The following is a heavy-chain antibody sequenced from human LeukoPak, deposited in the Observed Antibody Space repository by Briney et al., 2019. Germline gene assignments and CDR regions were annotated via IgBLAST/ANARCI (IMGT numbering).Heavy chain of an antibody. CDR3: AKGAGVVLLIELDS. CDR2: ISYDGSNK. D-gene: IGHD2/OR15-2a*01. CDR1: GFTFSSYA. Sequence: PGGSLRLSCAASGFTFSSYALHWVRQAPGKGLEWVTVISYDGSNKYSADSVKGRFTISRDSSKNTLYLQMDSLRAEDTAVYYCAKGAGVVLLIELDSWGQGTLVTVSS. V-gene: IGHV3-30*01. J-gene: IGHJ4*02.